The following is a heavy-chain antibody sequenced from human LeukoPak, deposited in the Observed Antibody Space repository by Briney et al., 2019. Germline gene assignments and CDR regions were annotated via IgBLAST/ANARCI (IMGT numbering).Heavy chain of an antibody. Sequence: SVKGRFTISRDNAKNSLYLQMNSLRAEDTAVYYCATRPPNYYFDYWGQGTPVTVSS. CDR3: ATRPPNYYFDY. J-gene: IGHJ4*02. V-gene: IGHV3-21*01.